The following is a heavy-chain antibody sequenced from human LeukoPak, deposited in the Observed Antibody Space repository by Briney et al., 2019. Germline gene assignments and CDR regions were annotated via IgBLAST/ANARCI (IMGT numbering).Heavy chain of an antibody. CDR3: SRGVPVARSFDI. CDR2: INHSGST. J-gene: IGHJ3*02. V-gene: IGHV4-34*01. Sequence: PSETLSLTCAVYGGSFSGYYWSWIRQPPGKGLEWIGEINHSGSTNYNQSLTRRDTISVDTSKNQFSLKLSSVTAADTAVYGCSRGVPVARSFDIWGQGKMVSVSS. CDR1: GGSFSGYY. D-gene: IGHD2-2*01.